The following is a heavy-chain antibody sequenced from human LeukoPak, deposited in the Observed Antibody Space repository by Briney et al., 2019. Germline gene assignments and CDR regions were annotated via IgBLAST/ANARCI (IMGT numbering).Heavy chain of an antibody. Sequence: GGSLRLSCAASGFTFSSYSMNWVGQAPGKGLEWVSYISSSSTIYYADSAKGRFTISRDNAKNSLYLQMNSLRAEDTAVYYCARDWVSGPWGEGPLVTVSS. CDR3: ARDWVSGP. D-gene: IGHD3-16*01. CDR1: GFTFSSYS. CDR2: ISSSSTI. J-gene: IGHJ4*02. V-gene: IGHV3-48*01.